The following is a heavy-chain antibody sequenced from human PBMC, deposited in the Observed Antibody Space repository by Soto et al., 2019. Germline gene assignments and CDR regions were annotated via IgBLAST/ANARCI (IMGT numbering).Heavy chain of an antibody. CDR3: ARSYCSGGSCYWYYFDY. CDR1: GGSISSYY. J-gene: IGHJ4*02. CDR2: IYYSGST. D-gene: IGHD2-15*01. Sequence: SETLSLTWTVAGGSISSYYWSWIRQPPGKGLEWIGYIYYSGSTNYNPSLKSRVTISVDTSKNQFSLKLSSVTAADTAVYYCARSYCSGGSCYWYYFDYWGQGTLVTVSS. V-gene: IGHV4-59*01.